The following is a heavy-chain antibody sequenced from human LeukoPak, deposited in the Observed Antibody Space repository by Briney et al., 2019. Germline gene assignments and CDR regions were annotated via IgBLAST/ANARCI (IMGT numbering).Heavy chain of an antibody. J-gene: IGHJ6*02. CDR1: GFTFDDYA. CDR3: AKDTYYYGSGSYPPNYYYYGMDV. V-gene: IGHV3-9*01. D-gene: IGHD3-10*01. CDR2: ISWNSGSI. Sequence: GRSLRLSCAASGFTFDDYAMHWVRQAPGKGLEWVSGISWNSGSIGYADSVKGRFTISRDNARNSLYLQMNSLRAEDTALYYCAKDTYYYGSGSYPPNYYYYGMDVWGQGTTVTVSS.